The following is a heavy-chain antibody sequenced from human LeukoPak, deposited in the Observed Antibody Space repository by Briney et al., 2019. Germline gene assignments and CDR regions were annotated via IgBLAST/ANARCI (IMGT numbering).Heavy chain of an antibody. V-gene: IGHV3-48*03. D-gene: IGHD6-19*01. CDR2: ISSSGSTI. CDR1: GFTFSSYE. J-gene: IGHJ4*02. CDR3: ARDRGAQWLVPLDY. Sequence: GGSLRLSCAASGFTFSSYEMNWVRQAPGKGLEWVSYISSSGSTIYYADSVKGRFTISRDNAKNSLYLQMNSLRAEDTAVYYCARDRGAQWLVPLDYWGQGTPVTVSS.